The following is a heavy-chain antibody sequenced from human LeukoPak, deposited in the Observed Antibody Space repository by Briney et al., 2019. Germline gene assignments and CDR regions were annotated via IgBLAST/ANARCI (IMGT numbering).Heavy chain of an antibody. V-gene: IGHV1-46*01. J-gene: IGHJ4*02. CDR1: GYTFTSYY. D-gene: IGHD3-22*01. Sequence: LEASVTVSCKASGYTFTSYYMHWVRQAPGQGLEWMGIINPSGGSTSYAQKFQGRVTMTRDMSTSTVYVELSSLRSEDTAVYYCAIYSSGYYFSFDYWGQGTLVTVSS. CDR3: AIYSSGYYFSFDY. CDR2: INPSGGST.